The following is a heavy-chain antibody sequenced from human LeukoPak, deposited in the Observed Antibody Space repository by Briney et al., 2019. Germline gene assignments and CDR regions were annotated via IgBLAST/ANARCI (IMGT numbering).Heavy chain of an antibody. CDR3: ARDSPLRYFDWALYNWFDP. CDR1: GFAFSSYW. CDR2: INGDGSST. J-gene: IGHJ5*02. Sequence: GGSLRLSCAASGFAFSSYWMHWVRQAPGKGLVWVSRINGDGSSTSYADSVKGRFTISRGNAKNTLYLQMNSLRAEDTAVYYCARDSPLRYFDWALYNWFDPWGQGTLVTVSS. D-gene: IGHD3-9*01. V-gene: IGHV3-74*01.